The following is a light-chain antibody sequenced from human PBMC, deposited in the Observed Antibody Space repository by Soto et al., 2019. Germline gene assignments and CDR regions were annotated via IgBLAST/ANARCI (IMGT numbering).Light chain of an antibody. V-gene: IGKV3-20*01. CDR1: QSVSSSY. CDR3: QQYGSSLFT. J-gene: IGKJ3*01. CDR2: GAS. Sequence: EIVLTQSPGTLSLSPGARANLSCRASQSVSSSYLAWYQQKPGQAPRLLIYGASSRATGIPDRFSGSGSGTDFTLTISRLEPEDFAVYYCQQYGSSLFTFGPGTKVDIK.